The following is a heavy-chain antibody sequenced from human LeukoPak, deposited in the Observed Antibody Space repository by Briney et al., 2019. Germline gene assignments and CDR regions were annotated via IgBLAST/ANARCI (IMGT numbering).Heavy chain of an antibody. J-gene: IGHJ4*02. V-gene: IGHV3-53*01. Sequence: GGSLRLSCAASGFTVSSKHMNWVRQAPGKGPEWVSVIYPGGTSYYADSVKGRFTISRDTSKNTLHLEVNSLRADDTAVYYCTRTVVYYYDSSGPFDYWGQGTLVTVSS. CDR2: IYPGGTS. CDR3: TRTVVYYYDSSGPFDY. CDR1: GFTVSSKH. D-gene: IGHD3-22*01.